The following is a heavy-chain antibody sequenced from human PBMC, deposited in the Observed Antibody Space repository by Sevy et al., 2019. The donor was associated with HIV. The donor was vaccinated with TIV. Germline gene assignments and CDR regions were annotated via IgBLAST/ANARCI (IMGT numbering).Heavy chain of an antibody. D-gene: IGHD1-1*01. Sequence: GGSLRLSCAASGFTFSVYSMNWVRQIPGKGLEWVSYIGSSSRPIYYADSVKGRFTISRDNAKNSLYLQMNSLRDEDTAVYYCARDHWNDYWGQGTLVTVSS. CDR3: ARDHWNDY. CDR1: GFTFSVYS. J-gene: IGHJ4*02. V-gene: IGHV3-48*02. CDR2: IGSSSRPI.